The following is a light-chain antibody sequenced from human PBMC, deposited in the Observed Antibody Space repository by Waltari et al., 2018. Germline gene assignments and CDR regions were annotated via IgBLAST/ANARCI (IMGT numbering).Light chain of an antibody. CDR3: HQYKNWPPWT. V-gene: IGKV3-15*01. Sequence: EIVVTQSPATLSLSPGERATLSCRASENVDTNIAWDQQKPGQPPRPLISGASTRATDIPPRFSGSGSGTEFTLSISSLQSEDFAVYYCHQYKNWPPWTFSQGTKVEIK. CDR2: GAS. J-gene: IGKJ1*01. CDR1: ENVDTN.